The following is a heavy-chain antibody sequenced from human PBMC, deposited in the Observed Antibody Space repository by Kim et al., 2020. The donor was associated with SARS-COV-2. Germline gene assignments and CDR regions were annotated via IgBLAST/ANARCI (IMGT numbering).Heavy chain of an antibody. CDR2: IYHAGIA. Sequence: SETLSLTCAVSGGSFSGYFLTWFRQPPGKGLEWIGEIYHAGIANYNPSLKSRVTISVDTSKNQISLKLTSVTAADTAMFYCARALNYYDSRGAFDVWSQGTMVTVSS. CDR1: GGSFSGYF. J-gene: IGHJ3*01. D-gene: IGHD3-22*01. CDR3: ARALNYYDSRGAFDV. V-gene: IGHV4-34*01.